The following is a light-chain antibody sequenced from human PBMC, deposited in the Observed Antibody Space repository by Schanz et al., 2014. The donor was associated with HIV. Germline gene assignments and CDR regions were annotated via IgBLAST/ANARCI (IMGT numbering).Light chain of an antibody. CDR2: ANN. J-gene: IGLJ3*02. Sequence: QSVLTQPPSASGTPGQRVTISCSGSSSNFRSNAVNWYQQLPGTAPRLLIQANNQRPSGVPDRFSGSKSGSTASLTVSGLQPEDEADYYCSSFAGSNIPWVFGGGTKLTVL. V-gene: IGLV1-44*01. CDR3: SSFAGSNIPWV. CDR1: SSNFRSNA.